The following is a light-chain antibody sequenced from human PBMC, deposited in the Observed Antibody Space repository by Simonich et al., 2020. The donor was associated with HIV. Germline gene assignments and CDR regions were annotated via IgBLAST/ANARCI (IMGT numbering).Light chain of an antibody. CDR2: ARS. CDR3: QQYYSTPIT. J-gene: IGKJ5*01. V-gene: IGKV3-15*01. Sequence: EIVMTQSPATLSVSPGERATLSCRASQSVNSNVAWYQQKPGQAPRLLIYARSTRATDIPARFSGSGSGTEFTLTISSLQAEDVAVYYCQQYYSTPITFGQGTRLEIK. CDR1: QSVNSN.